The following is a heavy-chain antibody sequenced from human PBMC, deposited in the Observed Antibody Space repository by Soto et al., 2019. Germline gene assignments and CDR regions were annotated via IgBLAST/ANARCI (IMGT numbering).Heavy chain of an antibody. CDR1: GFTFSSYA. Sequence: EVQLLESGGGLVQPGGSLRLSCAASGFTFSSYAMSWVRQAPGKGLEWVSAISGSGGSTYYADSVKGRFTIPRDNSKNTLYLQMNSLRAEDTAVYYCAKDIDRNGLFGPVDYWGQGTLFTVSS. D-gene: IGHD2-8*01. CDR3: AKDIDRNGLFGPVDY. J-gene: IGHJ4*02. CDR2: ISGSGGST. V-gene: IGHV3-23*01.